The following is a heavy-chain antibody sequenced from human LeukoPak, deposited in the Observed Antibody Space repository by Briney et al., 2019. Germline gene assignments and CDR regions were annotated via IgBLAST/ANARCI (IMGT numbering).Heavy chain of an antibody. V-gene: IGHV3-23*01. CDR2: ISGSGGST. D-gene: IGHD5-12*01. Sequence: VGSLRLSCAASGFTFSNYAMSWVRQAPTKGLEWVSAISGSGGSTYYADSVKGRFTISRDNSKNTLYLQMNSLRAEDTAVYYCAKDPRAPGIRLYYFDYWGQGTLVTVSS. CDR3: AKDPRAPGIRLYYFDY. J-gene: IGHJ4*02. CDR1: GFTFSNYA.